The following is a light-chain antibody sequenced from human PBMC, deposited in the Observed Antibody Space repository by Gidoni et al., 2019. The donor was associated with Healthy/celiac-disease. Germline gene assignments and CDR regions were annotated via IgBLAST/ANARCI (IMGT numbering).Light chain of an antibody. V-gene: IGKV3-11*01. Sequence: IVLTQSPATLSLSPGERATLSCSASQSVSSYLAWYQQKPGQAPRLLIYDASNRATGIPARFSGSGSGTDFTLTISSLEPEDFAVYYCQQRSNWRLTFGGGTKVEIK. CDR1: QSVSSY. CDR3: QQRSNWRLT. J-gene: IGKJ4*01. CDR2: DAS.